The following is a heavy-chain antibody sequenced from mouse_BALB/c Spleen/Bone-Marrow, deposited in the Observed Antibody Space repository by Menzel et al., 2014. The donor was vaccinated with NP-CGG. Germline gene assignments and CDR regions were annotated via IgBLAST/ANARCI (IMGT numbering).Heavy chain of an antibody. CDR3: ARFRYDWYFDV. V-gene: IGHV1S29*02. J-gene: IGHJ1*01. CDR1: GYTFTDYN. D-gene: IGHD2-14*01. CDR2: IYPYNGGT. Sequence: VQLQQSGPELVKPGASVKISRKASGYTFTDYNMHWVKQSPGKSLEWIGYIYPYNGGTGYNQKFKSKATLTVDNSSSTAYMELRSLTSEDSAVYYCARFRYDWYFDVWGAGTTVTVSS.